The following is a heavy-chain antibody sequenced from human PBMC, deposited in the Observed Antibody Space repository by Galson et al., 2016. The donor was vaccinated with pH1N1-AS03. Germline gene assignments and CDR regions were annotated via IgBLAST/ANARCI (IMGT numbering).Heavy chain of an antibody. CDR2: MYASGDT. Sequence: SETLSLTCTLSGDSIGGYYWSWVRQPAGEGLQWLGRMYASGDTLYNPSLKRRLTMSVDTSKNHFSLKLNSVTAADTAVYYCTRERQWVSGDSGPRYGMDVWGQGTTVTVSS. V-gene: IGHV4-4*07. D-gene: IGHD3-10*02. J-gene: IGHJ6*02. CDR1: GDSIGGYY. CDR3: TRERQWVSGDSGPRYGMDV.